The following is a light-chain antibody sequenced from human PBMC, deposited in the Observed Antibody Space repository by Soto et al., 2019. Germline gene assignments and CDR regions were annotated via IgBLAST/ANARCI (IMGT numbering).Light chain of an antibody. CDR3: QQYNDWPPMYT. CDR2: GAS. Sequence: EIVMTQSPATLSVSPGERVTLSCRASQSVSSNLAWYQQQPGQAPRLLIYGASTRATGVPARFSGSGSGTEFTLTISSLQSEDFAVYYCQQYNDWPPMYTFGQGTKLEIK. J-gene: IGKJ2*01. CDR1: QSVSSN. V-gene: IGKV3-15*01.